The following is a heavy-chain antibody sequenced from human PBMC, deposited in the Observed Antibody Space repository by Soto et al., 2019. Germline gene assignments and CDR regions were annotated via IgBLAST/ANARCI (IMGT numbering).Heavy chain of an antibody. V-gene: IGHV1-69*01. CDR1: EGTFNSYA. CDR2: IIPYYNTR. D-gene: IGHD6-13*01. CDR3: ASGASRWYPYFFDS. J-gene: IGHJ4*02. Sequence: QAQVVQSGAEVRKPGSSVKLSCKASEGTFNSYAIAWVRQAPGQGLEWMGGIIPYYNTRHYAQKFQDRVTITADDPTNTVYMELSSLRSDDTAVYFCASGASRWYPYFFDSWAQGTLVTVSS.